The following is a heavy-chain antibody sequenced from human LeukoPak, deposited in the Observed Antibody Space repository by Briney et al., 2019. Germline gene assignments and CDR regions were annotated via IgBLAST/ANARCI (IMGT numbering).Heavy chain of an antibody. CDR1: GFNLRNYW. CDR3: ARPQWPWIQLCPSDY. V-gene: IGHV3-7*03. J-gene: IGHJ4*02. D-gene: IGHD5-18*01. CDR2: IKQDGSEK. Sequence: PGGSLRLSCAASGFNLRNYWMSWVRQAPGKGLEWVATIKQDGSEKEYVDSVKGRFTISRDNAKNSLYLQMNSLRAEDTAVYYCARPQWPWIQLCPSDYWGQGTLVTVSS.